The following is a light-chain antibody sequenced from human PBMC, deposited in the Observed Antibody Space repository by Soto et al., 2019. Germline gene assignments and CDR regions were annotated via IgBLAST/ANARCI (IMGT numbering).Light chain of an antibody. CDR2: DVT. CDR1: ANDVGGHNY. CDR3: YSYAGTYTFL. Sequence: QSALTQPRSVSGSPGQSATISCTGTANDVGGHNYVSWYQQHPGEAPKLLIYDVTERPSGVPDRFSGSKSGNTASLTISGLQTEDEADYYCYSYAGTYTFLFGTGTKLTVL. J-gene: IGLJ1*01. V-gene: IGLV2-11*01.